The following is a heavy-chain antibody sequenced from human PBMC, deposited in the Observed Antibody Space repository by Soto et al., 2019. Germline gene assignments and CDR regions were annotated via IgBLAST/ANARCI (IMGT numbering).Heavy chain of an antibody. D-gene: IGHD3-22*01. CDR1: GFSLSTSGMR. V-gene: IGHV2-70*04. CDR3: ARINSYDSSGYYSGDVFDI. J-gene: IGHJ3*02. CDR2: IDWDDDK. Sequence: SGPTLVNPTQTLTLTCTFSGFSLSTSGMRVSWIRQPPGKALEWLARIDWDDDKFYSTSLKTRLTISKDTSKNQVVLTMTNMDPVDTATYYCARINSYDSSGYYSGDVFDIWGQGTMVTVSS.